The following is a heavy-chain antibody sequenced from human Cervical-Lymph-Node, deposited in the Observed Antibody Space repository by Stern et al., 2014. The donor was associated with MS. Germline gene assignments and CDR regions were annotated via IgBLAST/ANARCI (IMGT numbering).Heavy chain of an antibody. CDR3: ARLSGVAY. V-gene: IGHV1-3*04. D-gene: IGHD2-15*01. J-gene: IGHJ4*02. CDR2: INTGNGIT. CDR1: GYTFTSHA. Sequence: DQLVESGAEVKKPGASVKVSCKASGYTFTSHAMHWVRQTPGQRLEWMGWINTGNGITKYSEKFQGRVTISRDTSASTAYMELSSLRSEDTAVYYCARLSGVAYWGQGTLLTVSS.